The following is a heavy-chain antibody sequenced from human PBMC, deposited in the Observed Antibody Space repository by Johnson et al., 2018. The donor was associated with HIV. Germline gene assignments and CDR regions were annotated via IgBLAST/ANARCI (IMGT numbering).Heavy chain of an antibody. V-gene: IGHV3-30-3*01. D-gene: IGHD6-19*01. CDR2: ISSDGSNK. CDR3: ARWPIAVAGSDLEGKAFDI. J-gene: IGHJ3*02. Sequence: QVQLMESGGGVVQPGRSLRLSCAASGFTFRSYAMDWVRQAPGKGLEWVAVISSDGSNKYYADSVKGRFTISRDNSKNTLYLQMNSLRAEYTAVYYCARWPIAVAGSDLEGKAFDIWGQGTMVTVSS. CDR1: GFTFRSYA.